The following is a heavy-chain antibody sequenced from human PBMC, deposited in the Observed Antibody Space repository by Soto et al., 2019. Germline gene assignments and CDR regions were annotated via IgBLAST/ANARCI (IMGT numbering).Heavy chain of an antibody. CDR3: AKGVLTLVKNYDFWSGYSNYYYYGMDV. Sequence: AGGSLRLSCAASGFTFSSYAMSWVRQAPGKGLEWVSAISGSGGSTYYADSVKGRFTISRDNSKNTLYLQMNSLRAEDTAVYYCAKGVLTLVKNYDFWSGYSNYYYYGMDVWGQGTTVTVSS. V-gene: IGHV3-23*01. CDR2: ISGSGGST. D-gene: IGHD3-3*01. CDR1: GFTFSSYA. J-gene: IGHJ6*02.